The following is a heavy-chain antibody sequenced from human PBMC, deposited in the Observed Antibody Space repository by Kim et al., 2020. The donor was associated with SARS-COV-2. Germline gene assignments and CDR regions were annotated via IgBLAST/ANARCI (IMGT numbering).Heavy chain of an antibody. CDR1: GFTFSSHA. CDR3: ARGGEMATTGANCFDP. V-gene: IGHV3-30*04. CDR2: ISYDGSNK. Sequence: GGSLRLSCAASGFTFSSHAMHWVRQAPGKGLEWVAVISYDGSNKYYADSVKGRFTISRDNSKNTLYLQMNSLRAEDTAVYYCARGGEMATTGANCFDPWGQGTLVTVSS. J-gene: IGHJ5*02. D-gene: IGHD5-12*01.